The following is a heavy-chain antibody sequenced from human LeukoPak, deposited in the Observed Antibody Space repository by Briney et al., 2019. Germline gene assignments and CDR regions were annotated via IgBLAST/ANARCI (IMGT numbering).Heavy chain of an antibody. D-gene: IGHD3-22*01. V-gene: IGHV3-48*03. CDR1: GFTFSSYE. CDR2: ISSSGSTI. Sequence: PGGSLRLSCAASGFTFSSYEMNWVRQAPGKGLEWVSYISSSGSTIYYADSVKGRFTISRDNAKNSLYLQMNSLRAEDTAVYYCARASSYYDSSGYSEYFQHWGQGTLVTVSS. CDR3: ARASSYYDSSGYSEYFQH. J-gene: IGHJ1*01.